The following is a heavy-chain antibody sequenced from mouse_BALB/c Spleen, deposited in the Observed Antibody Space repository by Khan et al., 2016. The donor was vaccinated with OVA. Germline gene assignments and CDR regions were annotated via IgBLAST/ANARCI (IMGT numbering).Heavy chain of an antibody. D-gene: IGHD2-14*01. Sequence: EVQLQESGPSLVKPSQTLSRTCSVTGDSITSGYWTWIRKFPGNKLEYMGYMIYSGDTYYNPSLKSRISITRHTSKNQYYLQLNSVTTEDTATYSCERSTYRYAFAYWGQGTLVTVSA. CDR2: MIYSGDT. CDR3: ERSTYRYAFAY. V-gene: IGHV3-8*02. J-gene: IGHJ3*01. CDR1: GDSITSGY.